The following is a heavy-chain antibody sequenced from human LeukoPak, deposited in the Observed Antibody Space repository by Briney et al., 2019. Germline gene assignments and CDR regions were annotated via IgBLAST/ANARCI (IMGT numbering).Heavy chain of an antibody. V-gene: IGHV1-18*01. Sequence: GASVKVSCKASGYTFTSSGISWVRQAPGQGLEWMGWISAYNGNTNYAQKLQGRVTMTTDTSTSTAYMELRSLRSDDTAVYYCARSHSSGWTFYYYYYMDVWGKGTTVTVSS. CDR2: ISAYNGNT. CDR1: GYTFTSSG. CDR3: ARSHSSGWTFYYYYYMDV. D-gene: IGHD6-19*01. J-gene: IGHJ6*03.